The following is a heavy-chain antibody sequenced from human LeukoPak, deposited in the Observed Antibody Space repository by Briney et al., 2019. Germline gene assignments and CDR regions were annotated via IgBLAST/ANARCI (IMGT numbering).Heavy chain of an antibody. D-gene: IGHD2-15*01. CDR2: INSDGRSI. CDR3: ARGYCSGGSCLPDS. CDR1: GFTFSTYW. J-gene: IGHJ4*02. Sequence: SGGSLRLSCAASGFTFSTYWMHWVRQAPGKGLVRVSRINSDGRSINYADSVKGRFTISRDNAKNTLYLQMNSLRAEDAAVYYCARGYCSGGSCLPDSWGQGTLVTVSS. V-gene: IGHV3-74*01.